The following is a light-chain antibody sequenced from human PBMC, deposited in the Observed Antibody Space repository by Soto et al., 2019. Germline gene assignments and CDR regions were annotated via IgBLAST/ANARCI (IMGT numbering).Light chain of an antibody. CDR1: QSISSW. CDR3: QQYNSYSRT. V-gene: IGKV1-5*03. J-gene: IGKJ1*01. Sequence: IQMTQSPSSLSASVGDRVTLTCRASQSISSWLAWYQQKPGKAPKLLIYKASSLESGVPSRFSGSGSGTEFTLTISSLQPDDFATYYCQQYNSYSRTFGQGTKVDIK. CDR2: KAS.